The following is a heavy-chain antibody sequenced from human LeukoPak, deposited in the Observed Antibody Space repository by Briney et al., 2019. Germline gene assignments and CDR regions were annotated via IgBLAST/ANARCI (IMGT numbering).Heavy chain of an antibody. D-gene: IGHD4-23*01. CDR1: GGSISSGDYY. J-gene: IGHJ3*02. CDR3: ARDFGNGGVNDAFDI. CDR2: IYYSGST. V-gene: IGHV4-30-4*01. Sequence: PSETLSLTCTVSGGSISSGDYYWSWIRQPPGKGLEWLGYIYYSGSTYYNPSLKSRVTISVDTSKNQFSLKLSSVTAADTAVYYCARDFGNGGVNDAFDIWGQGTMVTVSS.